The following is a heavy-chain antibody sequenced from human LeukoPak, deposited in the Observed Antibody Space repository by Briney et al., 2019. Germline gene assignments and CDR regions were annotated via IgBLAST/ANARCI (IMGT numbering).Heavy chain of an antibody. CDR3: ARGRSSWYHARSWFDP. J-gene: IGHJ5*02. Sequence: SETLSLTCAVSGGSISSSNWWSWVRQPPGKELEWIGEIYHSGSTNYNPSLKSRVTISVDTSKNQFSLKLSSVTAADTAVYYCARGRSSWYHARSWFDPWGQGTLVTVSS. CDR2: IYHSGST. D-gene: IGHD6-13*01. V-gene: IGHV4-4*02. CDR1: GGSISSSNW.